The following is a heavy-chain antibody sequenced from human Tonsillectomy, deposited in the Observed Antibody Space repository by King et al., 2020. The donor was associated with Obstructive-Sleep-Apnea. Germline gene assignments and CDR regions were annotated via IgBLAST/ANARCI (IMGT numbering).Heavy chain of an antibody. CDR2: IYWNDDK. D-gene: IGHD3-10*01. Sequence: TLKESGPTLVKPTQTLTLTCSFSGFSLTTGGVGVGWIRQPPGKALEWLALIYWNDDKRYSPSLKTRLTITKDTSKNQVILTMTNMDPVDTATYHCAHRFLTLYYAGSGVSDAFYVWGQGTVVTVSS. V-gene: IGHV2-5*01. CDR1: GFSLTTGGVG. J-gene: IGHJ3*01. CDR3: AHRFLTLYYAGSGVSDAFYV.